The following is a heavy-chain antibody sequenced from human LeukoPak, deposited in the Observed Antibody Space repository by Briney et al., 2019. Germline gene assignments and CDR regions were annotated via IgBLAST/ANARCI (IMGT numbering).Heavy chain of an antibody. CDR2: IYSGGTT. Sequence: GGSLRLSCAASGFTFSSYDMTWVRQAPGQGLESVSLIYSGGTTLYADSVKGRFTISRDNSKNTLYLQMNSLRAEDTAVYYCARDRHQGAFDMWGQGTMVIVSS. CDR1: GFTFSSYD. V-gene: IGHV3-53*01. CDR3: ARDRHQGAFDM. D-gene: IGHD2-2*01. J-gene: IGHJ3*02.